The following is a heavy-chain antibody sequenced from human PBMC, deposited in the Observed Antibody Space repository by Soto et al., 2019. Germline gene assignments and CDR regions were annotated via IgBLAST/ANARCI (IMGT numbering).Heavy chain of an antibody. CDR2: IVFGSGDT. Sequence: QMQLVQSGPEVKKPGTSVKVSCKASGFAFTSSSVQWVRQARGQGLEWMGWIVFGSGDTKFAQKFQERVTFNRDMSTGTAYMELSSLKSDDTAVYFCAAEVGYLWGQGTLVTVSS. CDR3: AAEVGYL. D-gene: IGHD1-26*01. J-gene: IGHJ5*02. CDR1: GFAFTSSS. V-gene: IGHV1-58*01.